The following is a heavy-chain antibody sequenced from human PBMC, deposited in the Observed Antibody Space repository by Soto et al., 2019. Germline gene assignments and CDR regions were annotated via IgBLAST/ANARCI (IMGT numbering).Heavy chain of an antibody. CDR3: AKVLVRGVIMKPAPLGLFDY. J-gene: IGHJ4*02. Sequence: GGSLRLSCAASGFTFSSYAMSWVRQAPGKGLEWVSAISGSGGSTYYADSVKGRFTISRDNSKNTLYLQMNSLRAEDTAVYYCAKVLVRGVIMKPAPLGLFDYWGQGTLVTVSS. CDR2: ISGSGGST. D-gene: IGHD3-10*01. CDR1: GFTFSSYA. V-gene: IGHV3-23*01.